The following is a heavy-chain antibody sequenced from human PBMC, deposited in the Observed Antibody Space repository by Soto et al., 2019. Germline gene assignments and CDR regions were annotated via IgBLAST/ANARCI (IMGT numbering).Heavy chain of an antibody. D-gene: IGHD3-9*01. V-gene: IGHV1-69*06. CDR1: GGTFSSYA. CDR2: IIPIFGTA. Sequence: QVQLVQSGAEVKKPGSSVKVSCKASGGTFSSYAISWVRQAPGQGLEWMGGIIPIFGTANYAQKFQGRVTITADKSTSTAYMELSSLRSEDTAVYYCGGDILTCYFSKRDYYGMDVWGQGTTVTVSS. CDR3: GGDILTCYFSKRDYYGMDV. J-gene: IGHJ6*02.